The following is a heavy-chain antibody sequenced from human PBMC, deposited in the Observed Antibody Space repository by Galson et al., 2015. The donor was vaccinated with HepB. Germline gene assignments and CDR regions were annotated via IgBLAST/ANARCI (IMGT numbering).Heavy chain of an antibody. V-gene: IGHV5-51*03. CDR3: ARRAPNVRGGGYYFDY. J-gene: IGHJ4*02. Sequence: QSGAEVKKPGESLKISCKGSGYSFTSYWIGWVRQMPGKGLEWMGIIYPGDSDTRYSPSFQGQVTISADKSISTAYLQWSSLKASDTAMYYCARRAPNVRGGGYYFDYWGQGTLVTVSS. CDR1: GYSFTSYW. D-gene: IGHD6-19*01. CDR2: IYPGDSDT.